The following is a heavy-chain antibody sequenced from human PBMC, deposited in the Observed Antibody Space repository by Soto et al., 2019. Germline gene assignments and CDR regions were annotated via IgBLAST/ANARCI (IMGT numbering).Heavy chain of an antibody. J-gene: IGHJ3*02. D-gene: IGHD6-19*01. CDR3: AKGSSGFDAFDI. CDR1: GFTFSSYA. CDR2: ISGSGGST. Sequence: EVQLLESGGGLVQPGGSLRLSCAASGFTFSSYAMSWVRQAPGKGLEWVSAISGSGGSTYYADSVKGRFTISRDNSKNTLYLQMNSLRAEDTAVFYCAKGSSGFDAFDIWGQGTMVTVSS. V-gene: IGHV3-23*01.